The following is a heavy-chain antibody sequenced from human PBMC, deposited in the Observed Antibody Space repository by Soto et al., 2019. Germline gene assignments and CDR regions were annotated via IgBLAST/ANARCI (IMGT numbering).Heavy chain of an antibody. J-gene: IGHJ4*02. CDR1: GGTFSSYA. D-gene: IGHD3-22*01. V-gene: IGHV1-69*13. CDR2: IIPIFGTA. CDR3: ARDKDSSGYYFDY. Sequence: SVKVSCKASGGTFSSYAISWVRQAPGQGLEWMGGIIPIFGTANYAQKFQGRVTITADESTSTAYMGLSSLRSEDTAVYYCARDKDSSGYYFDYWGQGTLVTVSS.